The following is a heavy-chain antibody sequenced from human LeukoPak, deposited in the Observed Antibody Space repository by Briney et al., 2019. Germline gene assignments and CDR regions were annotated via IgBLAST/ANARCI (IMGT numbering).Heavy chain of an antibody. CDR2: INHSGST. D-gene: IGHD4-23*01. Sequence: SETLSLTCAVYGGSFSGYYWSWIRHPPGKGLEWIGEINHSGSTNYNPSLKSRVTISVDTSKNQFSLKLSSVTAADTAVYHCARGTTPDYGGNSVRAWYFDLWGRGTLVTVSS. V-gene: IGHV4-34*01. CDR3: ARGTTPDYGGNSVRAWYFDL. CDR1: GGSFSGYY. J-gene: IGHJ2*01.